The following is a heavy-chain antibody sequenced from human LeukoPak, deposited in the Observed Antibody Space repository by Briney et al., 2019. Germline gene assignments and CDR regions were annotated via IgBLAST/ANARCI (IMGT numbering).Heavy chain of an antibody. J-gene: IGHJ5*02. CDR3: AGSDSGRIAVAGTGGWFDP. CDR1: GGSISSSSHY. V-gene: IGHV4-39*07. D-gene: IGHD6-19*01. CDR2: IYYSGST. Sequence: SETLSLTCTVSGGSISSSSHYWGWIRQPPGKGLEWIGNIYYSGSTYYKSSLKSRVTISVDTSKNQFSLKLSSVTAADTAVYYCAGSDSGRIAVAGTGGWFDPWGQGTLVTVSS.